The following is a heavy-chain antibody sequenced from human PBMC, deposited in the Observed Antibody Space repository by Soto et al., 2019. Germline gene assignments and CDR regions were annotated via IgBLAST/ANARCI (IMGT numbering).Heavy chain of an antibody. CDR2: ISGSGGST. Sequence: EVQLLESGGGLVQPGGSLRLSCAASGFTFSTYAMTWVRQAPGKGLEWVSVISGSGGSTYYADSVKGRFTISRDNSENTMYLQVSSLRAEDTAVYYCAKVAKGRWLNYFDYWGQGTLVTVSS. J-gene: IGHJ4*02. CDR3: AKVAKGRWLNYFDY. D-gene: IGHD5-12*01. CDR1: GFTFSTYA. V-gene: IGHV3-23*01.